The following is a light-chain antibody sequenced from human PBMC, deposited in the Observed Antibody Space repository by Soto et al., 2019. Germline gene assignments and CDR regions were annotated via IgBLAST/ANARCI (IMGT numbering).Light chain of an antibody. CDR2: EGS. Sequence: QSVLTQPASVSGSPGQSITISCTGTSSDVGSYDIISWYQQNPGKGPKLMIYEGSKRPSGVSNRFSGSKSGNTASLTISGLQAEDEADYYCSSYAGTRSFVLFGGGTKLTVL. CDR3: SSYAGTRSFVL. CDR1: SSDVGSYDI. V-gene: IGLV2-23*03. J-gene: IGLJ2*01.